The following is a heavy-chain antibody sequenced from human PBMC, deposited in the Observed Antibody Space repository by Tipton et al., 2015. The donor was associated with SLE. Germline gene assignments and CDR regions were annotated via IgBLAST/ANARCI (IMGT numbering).Heavy chain of an antibody. CDR1: GGSIKEYY. D-gene: IGHD5-24*01. J-gene: IGHJ6*03. CDR2: IYHSGST. Sequence: GLVKPSETLSLTCSVSGGSIKEYYWSWIRQAPGKGLEWIGSIYHSGSTYYNPSLKSRVTISVDTSKNQFSLKLRSVTAADTAIYYCARAEMTTEGSIFYYYVDVWGKGTTVAVSS. V-gene: IGHV4-39*07. CDR3: ARAEMTTEGSIFYYYVDV.